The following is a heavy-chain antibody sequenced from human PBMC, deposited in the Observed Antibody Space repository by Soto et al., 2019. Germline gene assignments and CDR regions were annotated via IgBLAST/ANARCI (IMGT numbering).Heavy chain of an antibody. CDR3: ASSLAWKAHTFDY. V-gene: IGHV1-3*01. Sequence: ASVKVSCKASGYTFTSYAMHWVRHAPGQRLEWMGWINAGNGNTKYSQKFQGRVTITRDTSASTAYMELSSLRSEDTAVYYCASSLAWKAHTFDYWGQGTLVTVSS. CDR1: GYTFTSYA. CDR2: INAGNGNT. D-gene: IGHD1-1*01. J-gene: IGHJ4*02.